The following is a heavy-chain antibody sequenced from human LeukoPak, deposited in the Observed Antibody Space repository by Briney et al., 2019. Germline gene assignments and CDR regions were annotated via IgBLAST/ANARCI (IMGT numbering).Heavy chain of an antibody. CDR3: ARVSGGSYFGYYYYYMDV. Sequence: GGPLRLSCAASGFTFSNYWMHWVRQAPGKGLVWVSRINSNGSSTSYADSVKGRFTISRDNAKNTLYLQMNRLRAEETAVYYCARVSGGSYFGYYYYYMDVWGKGTTVTVSS. D-gene: IGHD1-26*01. CDR1: GFTFSNYW. J-gene: IGHJ6*03. V-gene: IGHV3-74*01. CDR2: INSNGSST.